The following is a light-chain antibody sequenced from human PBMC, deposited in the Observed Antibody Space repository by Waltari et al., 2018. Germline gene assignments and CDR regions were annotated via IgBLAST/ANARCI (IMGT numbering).Light chain of an antibody. CDR1: NIGRKT. CDR3: QVWDSSRDHGV. V-gene: IGLV3-21*04. J-gene: IGLJ1*01. Sequence: SYVLTQPPSVSVAPGETARITCGGNNIGRKTVHWYQQKPGQTPVVVISYDSDRPSGIPDRFSGSNSGNTATLTISRVEAGDEADYYCQVWDSSRDHGVFGTGTKVTVL. CDR2: YDS.